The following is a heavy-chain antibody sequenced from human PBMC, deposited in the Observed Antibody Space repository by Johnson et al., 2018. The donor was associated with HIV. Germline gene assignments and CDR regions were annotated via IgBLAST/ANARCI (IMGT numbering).Heavy chain of an antibody. CDR1: GFTFDDYT. Sequence: VQLVESGGVVVQPGGSQRLSCAASGFTFDDYTMHWVRQAPGKGLEWVSLISWDGGSTYYADAVKGRLTISRDNSKNSLYLQMNSLRTEDTALYYCAKGAVAGINDAFDIWGQGTMVTVSS. V-gene: IGHV3-43*01. D-gene: IGHD6-19*01. CDR2: ISWDGGST. J-gene: IGHJ3*02. CDR3: AKGAVAGINDAFDI.